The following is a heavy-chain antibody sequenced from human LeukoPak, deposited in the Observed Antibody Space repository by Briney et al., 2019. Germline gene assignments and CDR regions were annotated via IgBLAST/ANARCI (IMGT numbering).Heavy chain of an antibody. J-gene: IGHJ4*02. CDR2: IRSKAYGGTT. V-gene: IGHV3-49*04. D-gene: IGHD3-22*01. Sequence: GGGPRLSCTPSGFTLCGYSISWVRQAPGKGAGGVGFIRSKAYGGTTEYAASVKGRFTISRDDSKSIAYLQMNSLKTEDTAVYYCTVDSSGNDYWGQGTLVTVSS. CDR3: TVDSSGNDY. CDR1: GFTLCGYS.